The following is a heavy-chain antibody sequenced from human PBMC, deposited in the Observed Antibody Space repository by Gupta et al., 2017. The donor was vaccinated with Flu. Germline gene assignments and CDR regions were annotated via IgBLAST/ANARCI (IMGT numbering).Heavy chain of an antibody. CDR2: LYLRYSDT. CDR1: GYSFSRYW. J-gene: IGHJ6*02. CDR3: ASGRMTMGSIHYNGVDV. D-gene: IGHD1-26*01. V-gene: IGHV5-51*01. Sequence: EVQLVQSGAEVKKPGESLKIYCKGSGYSFSRYWIAWVRQTPGKGLEWMGTLYLRYSDTRYSPSFQGQVTISADKSISTAYLQWSSLKASDTAIYFCASGRMTMGSIHYNGVDVWGQGTTVTGSS.